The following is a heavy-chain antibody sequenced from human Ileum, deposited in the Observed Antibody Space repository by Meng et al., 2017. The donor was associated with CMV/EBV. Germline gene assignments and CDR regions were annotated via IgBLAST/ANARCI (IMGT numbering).Heavy chain of an antibody. J-gene: IGHJ4*02. CDR2: SHDSGST. CDR3: ARGGASSKYFDS. CDR1: CGPISSYY. V-gene: IGHV4-59*01. Sequence: SETLSLTCIVSCGPISSYYWSWIRQPPGKGLEWIGWSHDSGSTNYNPSLKSRVAVSVDTSKNHFSLTLASVTAADTGMYYCARGGASSKYFDSWGQGTLVTVSS. D-gene: IGHD4-11*01.